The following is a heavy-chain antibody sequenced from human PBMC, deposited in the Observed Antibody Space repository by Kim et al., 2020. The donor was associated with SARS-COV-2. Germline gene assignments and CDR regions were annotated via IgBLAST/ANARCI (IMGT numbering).Heavy chain of an antibody. CDR3: TTVSMR. Sequence: GSLRLSCAVSGIPFSNAWFNWVRQSPGKGLEWVGRIKSRADGGTADLAAPVKGIFAISRDDSKNTLSLLMNNVETDDSAVYYCTTVSMRWGQGTLVAVSS. D-gene: IGHD2-2*01. CDR1: GIPFSNAW. V-gene: IGHV3-15*01. J-gene: IGHJ4*02. CDR2: IKSRADGGTA.